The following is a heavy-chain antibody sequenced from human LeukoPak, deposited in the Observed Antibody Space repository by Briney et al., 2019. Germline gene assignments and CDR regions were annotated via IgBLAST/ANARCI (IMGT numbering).Heavy chain of an antibody. D-gene: IGHD1-26*01. Sequence: GGSLRLSCAASGFTFTSYSMNWVRQAPGKGLEWVSTISGGGGSTYYANSVKGRFTISRDNSKNTLYLQVNSLRAEDTAVYYCAKGGKWDVTPFDYWGQGTLVTVSS. CDR1: GFTFTSYS. CDR3: AKGGKWDVTPFDY. V-gene: IGHV3-23*01. J-gene: IGHJ4*02. CDR2: ISGGGGST.